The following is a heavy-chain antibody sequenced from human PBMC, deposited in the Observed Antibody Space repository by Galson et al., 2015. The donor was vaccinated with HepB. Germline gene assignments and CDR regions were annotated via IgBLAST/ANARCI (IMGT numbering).Heavy chain of an antibody. CDR1: GFTFSSYG. V-gene: IGHV3-30*18. D-gene: IGHD6-13*01. Sequence: SLRLSCAASGFTFSSYGMHWVRQAPGKGLEWVAVISYDGSNKYYADSVKGRFTISRDNSKNTLYLQMNSLRAEDTAVYYCAKLAAAGKGWFDPWGQGTLVTVSS. CDR3: AKLAAAGKGWFDP. CDR2: ISYDGSNK. J-gene: IGHJ5*02.